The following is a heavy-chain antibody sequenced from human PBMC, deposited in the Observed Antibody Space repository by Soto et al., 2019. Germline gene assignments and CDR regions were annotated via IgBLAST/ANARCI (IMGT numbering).Heavy chain of an antibody. CDR1: AFSFSTSW. CDR2: INPDGRTI. J-gene: IGHJ4*02. Sequence: GGSLRLSCAASAFSFSTSWMHWVRQAPGEGLVWVSRINPDGRTINYADSVKGRFTISRDNAKNTLYLQMNILRAEDTAVYFCATDGNYRFDNWGLGTLVTVSS. CDR3: ATDGNYRFDN. V-gene: IGHV3-74*01. D-gene: IGHD1-7*01.